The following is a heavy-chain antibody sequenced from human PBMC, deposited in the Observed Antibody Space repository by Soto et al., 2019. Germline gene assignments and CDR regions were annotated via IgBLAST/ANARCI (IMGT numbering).Heavy chain of an antibody. CDR3: ANDADLLRNVDCSYYCDA. CDR2: VRDSGGSA. CDR1: GFAFSSSG. Sequence: EVQLLESGGGLVQPGGSLRLSCAASGFAFSSSGMSWVRQAPGKGLEWVSAVRDSGGSASSADSVKGRFTISRDNSKNTVYLELKSLRAEDTARYCCANDADLLRNVDCSYYCDAWGQGSLVTVSS. J-gene: IGHJ4*02. V-gene: IGHV3-23*01. D-gene: IGHD3-9*01.